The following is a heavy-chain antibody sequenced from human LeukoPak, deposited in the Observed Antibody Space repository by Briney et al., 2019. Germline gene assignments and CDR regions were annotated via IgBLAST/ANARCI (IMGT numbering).Heavy chain of an antibody. V-gene: IGHV3-30*04. D-gene: IGHD5-18*01. CDR2: ISYDESNK. CDR3: ARSRDSYGSDFDY. CDR1: GFTFSSYA. Sequence: PGGSLRLSCAASGFTFSSYAMHWVRQPPGKGLEWVALISYDESNKYYADSVKGRFTISRDNSKNTLYLQMNSLRAEDTAVYYCARSRDSYGSDFDYWGQGTLVTVSS. J-gene: IGHJ4*02.